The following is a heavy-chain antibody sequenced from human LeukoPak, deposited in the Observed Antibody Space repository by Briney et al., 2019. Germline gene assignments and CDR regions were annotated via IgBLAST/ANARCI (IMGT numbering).Heavy chain of an antibody. J-gene: IGHJ4*02. CDR3: ARKYSGSDLGAY. Sequence: SETLSLTCTVSGGSISSYYWTWIRQPPGKGLEWIAYIYYSGSTNYNPSLKSRVTISVDTSKNQFSLKLSSVTAADTAVYYCARKYSGSDLGAYWGQGTLVTVSS. CDR1: GGSISSYY. V-gene: IGHV4-59*12. D-gene: IGHD5-12*01. CDR2: IYYSGST.